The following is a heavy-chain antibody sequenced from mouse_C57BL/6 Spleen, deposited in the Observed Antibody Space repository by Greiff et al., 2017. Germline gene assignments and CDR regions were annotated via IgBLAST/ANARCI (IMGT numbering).Heavy chain of an antibody. CDR2: INPNNGGT. CDR3: ARGDGYPWFAY. D-gene: IGHD2-3*01. J-gene: IGHJ3*01. Sequence: EVQLQQSGPELVKPGASVKIPCKASGYTFTDYNMDWVKQSHGKSLEWIGAINPNNGGTIYNQKFKGTATLTVDKSSSTAYMEHRSLTTADTAVYYFARGDGYPWFAYWGQGTLVTVSA. CDR1: GYTFTDYN. V-gene: IGHV1-18*01.